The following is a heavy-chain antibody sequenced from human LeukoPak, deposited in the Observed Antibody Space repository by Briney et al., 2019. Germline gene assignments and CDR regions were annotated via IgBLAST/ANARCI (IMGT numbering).Heavy chain of an antibody. V-gene: IGHV4-34*01. Sequence: PSETPSLTCAVYGESFNRYYWSWIRQSPGKGLEWIAEIDHRGDANYNPSVKGRVIISIDTSKNQLSLKVKSVTATDTAVYYRARGPTISGTGYFDYWGQGTLVTVSS. CDR2: IDHRGDA. CDR3: ARGPTISGTGYFDY. D-gene: IGHD1-7*01. J-gene: IGHJ4*03. CDR1: GESFNRYY.